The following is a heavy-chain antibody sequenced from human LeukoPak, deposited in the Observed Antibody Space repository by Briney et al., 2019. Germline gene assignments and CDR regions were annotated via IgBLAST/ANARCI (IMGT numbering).Heavy chain of an antibody. V-gene: IGHV3-30*02. Sequence: PGGSLRLSCAASGFTFSSYGMHWVRQAPGKGLEWVAFIRYDGSNKYYADSVKGRFTISRDNSKNTLYLQMNSLRAEDTAVYYCANLPGYSSSWDGFDYWGQGTLVTVSS. CDR2: IRYDGSNK. CDR1: GFTFSSYG. J-gene: IGHJ4*02. CDR3: ANLPGYSSSWDGFDY. D-gene: IGHD6-13*01.